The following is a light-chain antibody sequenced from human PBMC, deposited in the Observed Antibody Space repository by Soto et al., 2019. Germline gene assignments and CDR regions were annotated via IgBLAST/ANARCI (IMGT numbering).Light chain of an antibody. CDR2: DAS. CDR1: QSISNW. Sequence: DIQMTQSPSTLPASVGDRVTITCRASQSISNWLAWYQQKPGKAPNLLIYDASSLESGVPSRFSGSGSGTEFTLTISSLQPDDFATYYCQQYSSYCTFGGGTKVDIK. V-gene: IGKV1-5*01. J-gene: IGKJ4*01. CDR3: QQYSSYCT.